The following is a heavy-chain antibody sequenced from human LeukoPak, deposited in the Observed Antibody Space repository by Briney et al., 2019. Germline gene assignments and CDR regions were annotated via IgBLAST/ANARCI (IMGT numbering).Heavy chain of an antibody. Sequence: PSETLSLTCTVSGGSMNNDYWSWIRQPPGQGLEWIGYIYYTGSTTYSPSLKSRVTISVDTSKNQFSLKLSSVTAADTAVYYCARDLGGYSSGSSPWYYYYYMDVWGKGTTVTVSS. J-gene: IGHJ6*03. CDR2: IYYTGST. V-gene: IGHV4-59*12. CDR1: GGSMNNDY. CDR3: ARDLGGYSSGSSPWYYYYYMDV. D-gene: IGHD6-19*01.